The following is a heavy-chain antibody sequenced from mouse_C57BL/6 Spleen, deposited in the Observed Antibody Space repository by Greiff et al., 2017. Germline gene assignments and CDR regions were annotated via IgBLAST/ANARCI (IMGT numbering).Heavy chain of an antibody. CDR2: INYDGSST. CDR1: GFTFSDYY. Sequence: EVKLVESEGGLVQPGSSMKLSCTASGFTFSDYYMAWVRQVPEKGLEWVANINYDGSSTYYLDSLKSRFIISRDNAKNILYLQMSSLKSEDTATYYCARLYYGNDSDWYFEVWGTGTTVTVSS. D-gene: IGHD2-2*01. J-gene: IGHJ1*03. V-gene: IGHV5-16*01. CDR3: ARLYYGNDSDWYFEV.